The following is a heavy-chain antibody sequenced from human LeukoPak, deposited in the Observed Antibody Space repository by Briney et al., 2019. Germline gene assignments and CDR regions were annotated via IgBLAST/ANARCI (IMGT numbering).Heavy chain of an antibody. CDR1: GFTFSSYS. CDR2: ISSSSSTI. J-gene: IGHJ4*02. CDR3: ARDRAPRIYYGFNDY. D-gene: IGHD3-10*01. V-gene: IGHV3-48*01. Sequence: QAGGSLRLSCAASGFTFSSYSMNWVRQAPGKGLEWVSYISSSSSTIYYADSVKGRFTISRDNAKNSLYLQMNSLRAEDTAVYYCARDRAPRIYYGFNDYWGQGTLVTVSS.